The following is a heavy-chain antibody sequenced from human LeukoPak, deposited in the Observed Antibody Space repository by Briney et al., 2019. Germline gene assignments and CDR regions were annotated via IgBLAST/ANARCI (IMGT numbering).Heavy chain of an antibody. CDR1: GFTFSSYS. V-gene: IGHV3-21*04. J-gene: IGHJ4*02. CDR2: ITRSSSYI. Sequence: GGSLRLSCAASGFTFSSYSMNWVRQAPGKGLEWVSSITRSSSYIYSADSVKGRFTISRDNAKNSVYLQMNSLRADDTAVYFCAKSPLAAGTQKLYFDYWGQGIMVTVSS. D-gene: IGHD6-13*01. CDR3: AKSPLAAGTQKLYFDY.